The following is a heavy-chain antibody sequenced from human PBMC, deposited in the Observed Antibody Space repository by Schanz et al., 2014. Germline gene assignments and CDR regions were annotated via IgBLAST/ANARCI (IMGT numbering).Heavy chain of an antibody. CDR2: IYNSGST. D-gene: IGHD3-10*01. CDR3: GRHPHYYGSGSGFDP. J-gene: IGHJ5*02. CDR1: GGSISSSSYF. V-gene: IGHV4-39*01. Sequence: QLQLQESGPGLVKPSETLSLTCTVSGGSISSSSYFWGWIRQPPGKGLEWIGSIYNSGSTYYNPPLKSRAPIPVDPSKTQFPLKLSSVTAADTAVYYCGRHPHYYGSGSGFDPWGQGTLVTVSS.